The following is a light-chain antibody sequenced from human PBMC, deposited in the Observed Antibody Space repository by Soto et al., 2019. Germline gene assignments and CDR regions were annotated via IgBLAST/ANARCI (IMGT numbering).Light chain of an antibody. J-gene: IGKJ1*01. V-gene: IGKV1-5*01. CDR3: HQYNSYSRT. Sequence: DIQMTQSPSILSASVGDRVTITCRATQTINNWLAWYQQKPGKAPKLLIFNASTLKSGVPSRFSGSGYGTEFTLTISSLQPDDFATYYCHQYNSYSRTFGQGTKVDIK. CDR2: NAS. CDR1: QTINNW.